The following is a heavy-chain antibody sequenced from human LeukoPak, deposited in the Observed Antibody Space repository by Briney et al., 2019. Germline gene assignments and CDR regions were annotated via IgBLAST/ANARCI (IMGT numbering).Heavy chain of an antibody. CDR2: ISPRGGGT. Sequence: GGSLRLSCAASGFSFSNHGMNWVRQAPGKGLEWLSGISPRGGGTYYADSVKGRSTISRDDSKRTLSLQMNNLRPEDTAVYYCAKDLDGWGSYDYWGQGTLVTVSS. D-gene: IGHD3-10*01. J-gene: IGHJ4*02. CDR1: GFSFSNHG. V-gene: IGHV3-23*01. CDR3: AKDLDGWGSYDY.